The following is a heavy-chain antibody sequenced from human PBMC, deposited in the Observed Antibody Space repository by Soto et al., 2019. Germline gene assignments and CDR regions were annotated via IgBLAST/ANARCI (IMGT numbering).Heavy chain of an antibody. J-gene: IGHJ4*02. CDR3: ARLDEMATTSG. V-gene: IGHV1-69*02. D-gene: IGHD5-12*01. Sequence: QVQLVQSGAEVKKPGSSVKVSCKASGGTFSSYTISWVRQAPGQGLEWMGRIIPILGIANYAQKFQGRVTITADKATSTAYMELSSLRSEDTAVYYCARLDEMATTSGWGQGTLVTVSS. CDR1: GGTFSSYT. CDR2: IIPILGIA.